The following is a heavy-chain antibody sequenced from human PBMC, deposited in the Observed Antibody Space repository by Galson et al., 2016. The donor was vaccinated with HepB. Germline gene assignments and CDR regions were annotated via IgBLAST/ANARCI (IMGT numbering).Heavy chain of an antibody. CDR3: AKDRTGITIFGRYYYYGMDV. J-gene: IGHJ6*02. CDR2: ISYDGSNK. V-gene: IGHV3-30*18. CDR1: GFTFSSYG. Sequence: SLRLSCAASGFTFSSYGMHWVRQAPGKGLEWVAVISYDGSNKYYADSVKGRFTISRDNSKNTLYLQMNSPRAEDTGVYYCAKDRTGITIFGRYYYYGMDVWGQGTTVTVSS. D-gene: IGHD3-3*01.